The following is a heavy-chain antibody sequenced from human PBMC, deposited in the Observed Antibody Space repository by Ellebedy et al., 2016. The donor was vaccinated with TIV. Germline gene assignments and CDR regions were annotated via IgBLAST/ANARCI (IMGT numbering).Heavy chain of an antibody. J-gene: IGHJ4*02. CDR3: AKDRTPGDGYWVFDF. D-gene: IGHD5-18*01. CDR2: IVGSGGSR. Sequence: GESLKISCAASGFSFSSYAMSWVRQAPGKGLEWVSGIVGSGGSRYADSVKCRFTISSDNSKSTLDLQMSSLRAEDTSVYYCAKDRTPGDGYWVFDFWGQGTLVTVST. V-gene: IGHV3-23*01. CDR1: GFSFSSYA.